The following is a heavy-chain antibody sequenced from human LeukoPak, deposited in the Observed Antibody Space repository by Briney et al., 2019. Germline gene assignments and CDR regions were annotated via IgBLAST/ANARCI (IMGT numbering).Heavy chain of an antibody. V-gene: IGHV1-18*01. D-gene: IGHD3-10*01. CDR2: ISAYNGNT. CDR1: GYTFTNYG. CDR3: AREGYFGSGIDYYYEMDV. Sequence: ASVTVSCKTSGYTFTNYGLSWVRQAPGQGLEGMGWISAYNGNTNYAQKLQGRVTMTTDTSTSTAYMELRSLRSDDTAVYYCAREGYFGSGIDYYYEMDVWGQGTKVTVSS. J-gene: IGHJ6*02.